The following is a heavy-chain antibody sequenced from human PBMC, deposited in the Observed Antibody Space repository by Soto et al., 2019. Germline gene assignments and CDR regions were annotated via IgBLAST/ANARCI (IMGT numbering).Heavy chain of an antibody. Sequence: QVQLVQSGAEVKKPGASVKVSCKASGYTFPSYDINWVRQATGQVLEWMGWVNPNSGNAGYAQKFQGRVSMTWNTSISTAYMELSSLRSEDTAAYYCARGIGETYGDLGGVDYWGQGTLVTVSS. CDR3: ARGIGETYGDLGGVDY. CDR2: VNPNSGNA. CDR1: GYTFPSYD. D-gene: IGHD4-17*01. J-gene: IGHJ4*02. V-gene: IGHV1-8*01.